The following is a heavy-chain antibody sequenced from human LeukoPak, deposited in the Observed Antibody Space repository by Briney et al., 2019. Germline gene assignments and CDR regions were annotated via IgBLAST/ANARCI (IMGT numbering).Heavy chain of an antibody. D-gene: IGHD2-2*01. CDR1: GGSFSGYY. V-gene: IGHV4-34*12. J-gene: IGHJ4*02. Sequence: SETLSLTCAVYGGSFSGYYWSWIRQPPGKGLEWIGEIIHSGSTNYNPSRKSQVTISVDTSKNQFSLKLSSVTAADTAVYYCARVRSIVVVPANTRFDYWGQGTLVTVSS. CDR3: ARVRSIVVVPANTRFDY. CDR2: IIHSGST.